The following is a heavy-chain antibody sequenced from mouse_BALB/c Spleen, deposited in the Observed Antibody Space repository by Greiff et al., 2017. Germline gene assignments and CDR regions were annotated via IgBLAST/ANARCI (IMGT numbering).Heavy chain of an antibody. Sequence: EVKLMESGGGLVKPGGSLKLSCAASGFTFSSYAMSWVRQTPEKRLEWVASISSGGSTYYPDSVKGRFTISRDNARNILYLQMSSLRSEDTAMYYCARDGNYVGGFFYAMDYWGQGTSVTVSS. V-gene: IGHV5-6-5*01. J-gene: IGHJ4*01. CDR3: ARDGNYVGGFFYAMDY. CDR2: ISSGGST. D-gene: IGHD2-1*01. CDR1: GFTFSSYA.